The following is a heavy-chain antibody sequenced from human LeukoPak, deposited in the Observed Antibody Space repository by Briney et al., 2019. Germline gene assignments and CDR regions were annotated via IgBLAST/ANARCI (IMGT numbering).Heavy chain of an antibody. CDR1: GGSFSGYY. D-gene: IGHD3-22*01. V-gene: IGHV4-34*01. Sequence: PSETLSLTCAVYGGSFSGYYWSWSRQPPGKGLEWIGEINHSGSTNYNPSLKSRVTISVDTSKNQFSLKLSSVTAADTAVYYCASNYDSSGYYPFWGQGTLVTVSS. J-gene: IGHJ4*02. CDR3: ASNYDSSGYYPF. CDR2: INHSGST.